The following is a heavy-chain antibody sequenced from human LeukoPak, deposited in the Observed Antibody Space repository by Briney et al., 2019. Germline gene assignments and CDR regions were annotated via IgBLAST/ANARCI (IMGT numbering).Heavy chain of an antibody. Sequence: PSETLSLTCAVYGGSFSGYYWSWIRQPPGKGPEWIGEINHSGSTNYNPSLKSRVTISVDTSKNQFSLKLSSVTAADTAVYYCARGGRPDIVVVPAAKDLDYWGQGTLVTVSS. V-gene: IGHV4-34*01. CDR3: ARGGRPDIVVVPAAKDLDY. D-gene: IGHD2-2*01. CDR2: INHSGST. CDR1: GGSFSGYY. J-gene: IGHJ4*02.